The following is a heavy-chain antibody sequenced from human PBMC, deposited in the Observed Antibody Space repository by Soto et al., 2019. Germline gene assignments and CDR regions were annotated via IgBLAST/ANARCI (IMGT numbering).Heavy chain of an antibody. CDR2: INPNSGGT. D-gene: IGHD2-2*01. V-gene: IGHV1-2*02. Sequence: ASVKVSCKASGYTFTGYYMHWVRQAPGQGLEWMGWINPNSGGTNYAQKFQGRVTMTRDTSISTAYMELSRLRSDDTAVYYCAREWEIVVVIAEYYYYGMDVWGQGTTVTVSS. J-gene: IGHJ6*02. CDR3: AREWEIVVVIAEYYYYGMDV. CDR1: GYTFTGYY.